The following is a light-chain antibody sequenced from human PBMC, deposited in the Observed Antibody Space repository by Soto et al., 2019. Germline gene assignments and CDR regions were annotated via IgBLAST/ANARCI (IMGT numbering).Light chain of an antibody. Sequence: QSALTQPASVSGSPGQSITISCTGATTDVDGYDYVSWYQQHPGQASKLMIFDVNNRPSGVSGRFSGSKAGDTASLTISVLQAEDDGDYYFTSYTGSAPFYVFGSGTNLTVL. CDR3: TSYTGSAPFYV. CDR2: DVN. CDR1: TTDVDGYDY. J-gene: IGLJ1*01. V-gene: IGLV2-14*03.